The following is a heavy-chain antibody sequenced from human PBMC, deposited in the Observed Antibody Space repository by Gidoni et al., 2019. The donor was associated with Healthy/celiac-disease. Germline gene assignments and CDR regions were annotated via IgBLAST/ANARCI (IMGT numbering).Heavy chain of an antibody. Sequence: QVQLVQSGPEAKKPGASVKVSCKATGSTFTGHDMHWVRQAPGQGLEWMGRINPNSGGTNYAQKFQGRVTMTRDTSISTAYMELSRLRSDDTAVYYCARGGDYGDFIPDYWGQGTLVTVSS. D-gene: IGHD4-17*01. CDR3: ARGGDYGDFIPDY. V-gene: IGHV1-2*06. J-gene: IGHJ4*02. CDR2: INPNSGGT. CDR1: GSTFTGHD.